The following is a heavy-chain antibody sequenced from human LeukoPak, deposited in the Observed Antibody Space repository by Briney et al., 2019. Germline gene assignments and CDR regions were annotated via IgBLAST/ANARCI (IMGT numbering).Heavy chain of an antibody. CDR1: GFTFSSYG. CDR3: ARELFGVVSY. J-gene: IGHJ4*02. D-gene: IGHD3-3*01. V-gene: IGHV3-30*03. CDR2: ISYDENTK. Sequence: PGRSLRLSCAASGFTFSSYGMHWVRQAPGKGLEWVAVISYDENTKYYADSVKGRFTISRDNSKNTLYLQMNSLRAEDTAVYYCARELFGVVSYWGQGTLVTVSS.